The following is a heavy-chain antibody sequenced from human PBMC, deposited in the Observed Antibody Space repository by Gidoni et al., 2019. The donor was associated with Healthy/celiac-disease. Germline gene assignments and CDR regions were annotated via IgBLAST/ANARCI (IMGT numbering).Heavy chain of an antibody. J-gene: IGHJ3*02. CDR2: IIPIFGTA. CDR1: GGTFSSYA. CDR3: ASWITVTTPEAAFDI. D-gene: IGHD4-17*01. Sequence: QVQLVQSGAEVKKPGSAVKVPCKASGGTFSSYAISWVRQAPGQGLEWMGGIIPIFGTANYAQKYQGRVTITADKSTSTAYMELSSLRSEDTAVYYCASWITVTTPEAAFDIWGQGTMVTVSS. V-gene: IGHV1-69*06.